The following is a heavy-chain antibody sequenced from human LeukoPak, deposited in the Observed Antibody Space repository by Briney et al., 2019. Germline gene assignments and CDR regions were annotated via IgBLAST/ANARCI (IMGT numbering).Heavy chain of an antibody. Sequence: SGGSLRLSCAASGFTFSTYSLNWVRQAPGKGLEWVSYISSSGTTTEYADSVKGRFTISRDNAKNSLSLQMNSLRDEDTAVYYCARDAHSSGWPSHFDYWGQGTLVTVSS. D-gene: IGHD6-19*01. CDR1: GFTFSTYS. CDR3: ARDAHSSGWPSHFDY. CDR2: ISSSGTTT. J-gene: IGHJ4*02. V-gene: IGHV3-48*02.